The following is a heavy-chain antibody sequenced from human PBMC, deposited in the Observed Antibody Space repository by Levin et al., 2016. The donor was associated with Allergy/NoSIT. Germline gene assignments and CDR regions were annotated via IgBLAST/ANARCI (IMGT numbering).Heavy chain of an antibody. Sequence: SVKVSCKASGGTFSSYAISWVRQAPGQGLEWMGRIIPILGIANYAQKFQGRVTITADKSTSTAYMELSSLRSEDTAVYYCARDRKRWELSYFDYWGQGTLVTVSS. CDR3: ARDRKRWELSYFDY. D-gene: IGHD1-26*01. J-gene: IGHJ4*02. CDR1: GGTFSSYA. CDR2: IIPILGIA. V-gene: IGHV1-69*04.